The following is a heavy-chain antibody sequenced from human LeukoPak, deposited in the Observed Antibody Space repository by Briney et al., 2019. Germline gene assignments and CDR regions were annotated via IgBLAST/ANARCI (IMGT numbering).Heavy chain of an antibody. CDR1: GYTFTSYY. J-gene: IGHJ4*02. CDR2: INPSGGST. Sequence: ASVKVSCKASGYTFTSYYMHWVRQAPGPGLEWMGIINPSGGSTSYAQKFQGRVTMTRDTPTSTVYMELSSLRSEDTAVYYCARAYSTVTTTDYWGQGTLVTVSS. V-gene: IGHV1-46*01. CDR3: ARAYSTVTTTDY. D-gene: IGHD4-17*01.